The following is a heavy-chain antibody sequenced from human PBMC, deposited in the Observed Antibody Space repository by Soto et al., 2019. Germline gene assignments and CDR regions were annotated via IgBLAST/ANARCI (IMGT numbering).Heavy chain of an antibody. D-gene: IGHD6-25*01. J-gene: IGHJ5*02. CDR1: GYTFSDFG. Sequence: ASVKVSCKASGYTFSDFGISWVRRAPGQGLEWMGWISAYNGNTNYAQKLQGRVTMTTDTSTSTAYMELRSLRSDDTAVYYCARAAGRDWFDPWGQGTLVTVSS. CDR2: ISAYNGNT. V-gene: IGHV1-18*04. CDR3: ARAAGRDWFDP.